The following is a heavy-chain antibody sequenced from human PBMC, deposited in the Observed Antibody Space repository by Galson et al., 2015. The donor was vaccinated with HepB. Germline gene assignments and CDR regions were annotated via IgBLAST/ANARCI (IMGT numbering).Heavy chain of an antibody. V-gene: IGHV1-3*01. D-gene: IGHD4-23*01. CDR2: INAGNGNT. CDR3: ARDQGRKVTLNYYYYMDV. CDR1: GYTFTSYA. Sequence: SVKVSCKASGYTFTSYAMHWVRQAPGQRLEWMGWINAGNGNTKYSQKFQGRVTITRDTSASTAYMELSSLRSEDTAVYYCARDQGRKVTLNYYYYMDVWGKGTTVTVSS. J-gene: IGHJ6*03.